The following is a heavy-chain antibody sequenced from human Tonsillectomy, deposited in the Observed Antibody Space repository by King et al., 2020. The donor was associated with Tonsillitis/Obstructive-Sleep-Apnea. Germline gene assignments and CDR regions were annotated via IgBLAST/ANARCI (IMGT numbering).Heavy chain of an antibody. J-gene: IGHJ6*03. D-gene: IGHD3-3*01. CDR1: GFTFSSYW. V-gene: IGHV3-74*01. CDR3: AREYYDFWSGYYYYYMDV. Sequence: VQLVESGGGLVQPGGSLRLSCAASGFTFSSYWMHWVRQAPGKGLVWVSRINMDGSTTSFADSLKGRFTISRDNAKNTLYLQMNSLRAEDTAVYYCAREYYDFWSGYYYYYMDVWGKGTTVTVSS. CDR2: INMDGSTT.